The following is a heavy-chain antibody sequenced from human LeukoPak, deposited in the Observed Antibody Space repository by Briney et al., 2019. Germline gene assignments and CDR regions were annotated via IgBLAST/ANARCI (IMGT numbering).Heavy chain of an antibody. Sequence: GESLKISCKGSGYSFTSHWIGWVRQMPGKGLEWMGIIYPGDSETRYSPSFQGQVTISADKSISTAYLQWSSLKASDTAMCYCARRYYYDSSGYYLAHDAFDIWGQGTMVTVSS. CDR3: ARRYYYDSSGYYLAHDAFDI. CDR2: IYPGDSET. D-gene: IGHD3-22*01. J-gene: IGHJ3*02. CDR1: GYSFTSHW. V-gene: IGHV5-51*01.